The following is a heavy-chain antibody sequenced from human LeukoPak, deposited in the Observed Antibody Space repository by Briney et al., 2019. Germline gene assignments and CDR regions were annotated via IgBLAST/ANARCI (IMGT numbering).Heavy chain of an antibody. V-gene: IGHV4-59*08. J-gene: IGHJ3*02. CDR2: IYYSGST. CDR3: ARHWHAFDI. Sequence: SSETLSLTCTVSGGSISSYYWSWIRQPPGKGLEWIGYIYYSGSTNYNPSLKSRVTISVDTSKNQFPLKLSSVTAADTAVYYCARHWHAFDIWGQGTMVTVSS. CDR1: GGSISSYY.